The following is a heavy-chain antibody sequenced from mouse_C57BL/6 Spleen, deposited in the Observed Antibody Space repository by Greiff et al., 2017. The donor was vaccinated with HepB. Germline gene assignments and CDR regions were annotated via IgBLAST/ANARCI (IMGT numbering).Heavy chain of an antibody. CDR3: ARNDYDFMDY. V-gene: IGHV2-2*01. CDR2: IWSGGST. D-gene: IGHD2-4*01. Sequence: VQGVESGPGLVQPSQRLSLTCTVSGFSLTSYGVHWVRQSPGKGLEWLGVIWSGGSTDYNAAFISRLSISKDNTKSQVFFKMNSLQDDDTAICYCARNDYDFMDYWGQGTSVTVSS. CDR1: GFSLTSYG. J-gene: IGHJ4*01.